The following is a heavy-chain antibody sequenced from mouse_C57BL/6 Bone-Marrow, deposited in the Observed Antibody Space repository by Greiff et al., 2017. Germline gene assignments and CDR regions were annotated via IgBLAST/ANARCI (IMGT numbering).Heavy chain of an antibody. D-gene: IGHD1-1*02. CDR2: IDPSDSYT. V-gene: IGHV1-69*01. CDR1: GYTFTSYW. Sequence: VQLKQPGAELVMPGASVKLSCKASGYTFTSYWMHWVKQRPGQGLEWIGEIDPSDSYTNYNQKFKGKSTLTVDKSSSTAYMQLSSLTSEDSAVYYCARGWVGYWGQGTTLTVSS. CDR3: ARGWVGY. J-gene: IGHJ2*01.